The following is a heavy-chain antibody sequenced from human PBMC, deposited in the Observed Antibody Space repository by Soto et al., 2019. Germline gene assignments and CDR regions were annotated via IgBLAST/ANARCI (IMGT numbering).Heavy chain of an antibody. Sequence: PSETLSLTCTVSGYSISGGSYWAWIRQPPGKGPEWIASIYHGGTTFYNPSLKSRITISVDTSNNQFSLKLTSVTAADTAVYHCARVNVMAVAGRTFDYWGHGTLVTVSS. CDR2: IYHGGTT. CDR3: ARVNVMAVAGRTFDY. D-gene: IGHD6-19*01. J-gene: IGHJ4*01. V-gene: IGHV4-38-2*02. CDR1: GYSISGGSY.